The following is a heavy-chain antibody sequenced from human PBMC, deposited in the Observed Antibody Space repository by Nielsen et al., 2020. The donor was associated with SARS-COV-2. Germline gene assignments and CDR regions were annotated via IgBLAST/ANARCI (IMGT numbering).Heavy chain of an antibody. J-gene: IGHJ4*02. CDR1: GYTFTSYA. CDR3: ATDRSYIAAAGILDY. Sequence: ASVKVSCKASGYTFTSYAMHWVRRAPGQRLEWMGWINAGNGNTKYSQKSQGRVTITRDTSASTAYMELSSLRSEDTAVYYCATDRSYIAAAGILDYWGQGTLVTVSS. CDR2: INAGNGNT. D-gene: IGHD6-13*01. V-gene: IGHV1-3*01.